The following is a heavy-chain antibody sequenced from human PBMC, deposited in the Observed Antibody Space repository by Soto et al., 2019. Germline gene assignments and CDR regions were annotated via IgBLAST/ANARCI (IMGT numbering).Heavy chain of an antibody. Sequence: QVQLVESGGGVVQPGRSLRLSCAASGFTFSSYAMHWVRQAPGKGLEWVAVISYDGSNKYYADSVKGRFTISRDNSKNTVYLQMNSLRAEDTAVYYCARDSDSSSYYFDYWGQGTLVTVSS. D-gene: IGHD6-6*01. CDR2: ISYDGSNK. CDR1: GFTFSSYA. J-gene: IGHJ4*02. V-gene: IGHV3-30-3*01. CDR3: ARDSDSSSYYFDY.